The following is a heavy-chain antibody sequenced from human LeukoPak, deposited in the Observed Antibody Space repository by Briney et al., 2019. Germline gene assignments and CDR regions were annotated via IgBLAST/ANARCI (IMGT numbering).Heavy chain of an antibody. CDR2: IYYSGST. Sequence: PSETLSLTCTVSGGSISSSSYYWGWIRQPPGKGLEWIGSIYYSGSTYYNPSLKSRVTISVDTSKNQFSLKLSSVTAADTAVYYCARTEIVVLHGAFDIWGQGTMVTVSS. CDR1: GGSISSSSYY. D-gene: IGHD3-22*01. V-gene: IGHV4-39*07. CDR3: ARTEIVVLHGAFDI. J-gene: IGHJ3*02.